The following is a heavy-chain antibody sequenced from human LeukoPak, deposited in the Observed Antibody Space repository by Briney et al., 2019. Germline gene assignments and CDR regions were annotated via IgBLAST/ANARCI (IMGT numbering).Heavy chain of an antibody. Sequence: PSETLSLTCTVSGGSISSGGYYWSWIRQHPGQGLEWIGYIYYSGSTYYNPSLKSRVTISVDTSKNQFSLKLSSVTAADTAVYYCARSDSYGPPPFDYWGQGTLVTVSS. CDR3: ARSDSYGPPPFDY. V-gene: IGHV4-31*03. D-gene: IGHD5-18*01. CDR1: GGSISSGGYY. CDR2: IYYSGST. J-gene: IGHJ4*02.